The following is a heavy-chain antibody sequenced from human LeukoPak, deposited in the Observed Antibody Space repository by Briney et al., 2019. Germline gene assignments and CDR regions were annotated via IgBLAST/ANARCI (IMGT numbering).Heavy chain of an antibody. V-gene: IGHV4-38-2*01. CDR2: INHSGST. CDR3: ARGRAGEHYYYYGMDV. CDR1: GYSISSGYY. D-gene: IGHD6-19*01. Sequence: PSETLSLTCAVSGYSISSGYYWGWIRQPPGKGLEWIGEINHSGSTNYNPSLKSRVTISVDTSKNQFSLKLSSVTAADTAVYYCARGRAGEHYYYYGMDVWGKGTTVTVSS. J-gene: IGHJ6*04.